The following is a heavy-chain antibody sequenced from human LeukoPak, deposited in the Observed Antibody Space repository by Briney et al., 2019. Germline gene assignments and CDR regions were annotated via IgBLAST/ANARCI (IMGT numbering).Heavy chain of an antibody. V-gene: IGHV1-2*02. Sequence: ASVKVSCKASGYTFTGYYMHWVRQAPGQGLEWMGWIDPNSGGTNYAQKFQGRVTMTRDTSISTAYMELSRLRSDDTAVYYCARDLLMVRGVIEDYWGQGTLVTVSS. D-gene: IGHD3-10*01. CDR1: GYTFTGYY. CDR2: IDPNSGGT. J-gene: IGHJ4*02. CDR3: ARDLLMVRGVIEDY.